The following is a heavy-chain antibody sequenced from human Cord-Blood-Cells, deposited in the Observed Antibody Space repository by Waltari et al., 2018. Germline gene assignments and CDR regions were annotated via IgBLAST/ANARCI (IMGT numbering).Heavy chain of an antibody. J-gene: IGHJ4*02. CDR1: GYTFTSYD. V-gene: IGHV1-8*03. Sequence: QVQLVQSGAEVKKPGASVKVSCKASGYTFTSYDINWVRQATGQGLEWMGWMNTNSGNTGYAQKFQGRVTITRNTSISTAYMELSSLRSEDTAVYYCARGEGCSSTSCYTIDYWGQGTLVTVSS. D-gene: IGHD2-2*02. CDR2: MNTNSGNT. CDR3: ARGEGCSSTSCYTIDY.